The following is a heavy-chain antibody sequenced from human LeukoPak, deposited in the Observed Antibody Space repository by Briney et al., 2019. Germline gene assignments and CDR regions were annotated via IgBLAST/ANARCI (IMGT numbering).Heavy chain of an antibody. J-gene: IGHJ3*02. CDR2: ISSSGSTK. CDR3: ATFLGGVIRFFEI. Sequence: GGSLRLSCGASGFTFSTYEMNWVRQAPGKGLEWVSYISSSGSTKYYAESVKGRFTISRDNAKNSLYLQMRSLRAEDTAVYYCATFLGGVIRFFEIGGKGKMVTV. CDR1: GFTFSTYE. D-gene: IGHD3-16*01. V-gene: IGHV3-48*03.